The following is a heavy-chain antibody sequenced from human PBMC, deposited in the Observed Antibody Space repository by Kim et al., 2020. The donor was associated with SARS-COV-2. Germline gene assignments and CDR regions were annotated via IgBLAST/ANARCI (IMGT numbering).Heavy chain of an antibody. CDR3: ARDGYGSGRIDF. CDR1: GGSISSGGYY. V-gene: IGHV4-31*03. D-gene: IGHD3-10*01. CDR2: IYYSGST. Sequence: TLSLTCTVSGGSISSGGYYWNWIRQHPGKGLEWIGYIYYSGSTYYNPSLKSRVTISVDTSKNQFSLKLSSVTAADTAVYYCARDGYGSGRIDFWGQGTLVTVSS. J-gene: IGHJ4*02.